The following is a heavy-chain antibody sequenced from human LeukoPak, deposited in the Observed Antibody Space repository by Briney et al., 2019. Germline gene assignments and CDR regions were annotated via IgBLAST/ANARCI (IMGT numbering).Heavy chain of an antibody. CDR2: ISYDGSDK. D-gene: IGHD4-17*01. V-gene: IGHV3-30*18. J-gene: IGHJ3*02. Sequence: GGSLRLSCAASGFTFSNYGMHWVREAPGKGLEWVAVISYDGSDKYYADSVKGRFTISRDISQNTLYLQMCSLRAEDTAIYYCAKSDYGDFLDAFDIWGQGTMVTVSS. CDR1: GFTFSNYG. CDR3: AKSDYGDFLDAFDI.